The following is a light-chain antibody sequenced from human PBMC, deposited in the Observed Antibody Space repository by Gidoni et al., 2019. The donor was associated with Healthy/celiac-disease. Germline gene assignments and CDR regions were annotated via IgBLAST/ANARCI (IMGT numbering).Light chain of an antibody. CDR3: QQYDSTPLT. J-gene: IGKJ3*01. V-gene: IGKV4-1*01. CDR1: QSVLYSSNSKNY. CDR2: WAS. Sequence: DIVMTQSPDSLAASLGERATINCKSSQSVLYSSNSKNYLAWYQQKPGQPPKLLIYWASTRESGVPDRFSGSGSGTDFTLTISSLQAEDVAVYYCQQYDSTPLTFGPGTKVDIK.